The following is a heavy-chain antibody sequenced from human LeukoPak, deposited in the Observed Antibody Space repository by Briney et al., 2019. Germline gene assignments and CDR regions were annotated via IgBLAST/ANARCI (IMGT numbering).Heavy chain of an antibody. CDR3: ARSLRGSASSEDYYYYYMDV. Sequence: SETLSLTCSVSGGSISSSSHYWGWIRQPPGKGLEWIGSIYYSGSTYYNNPSLKSRVTISVDTSKNQFSLKLSSVTAADTAVYYCARSLRGSASSEDYYYYYMDVWGKGTTVTVSS. D-gene: IGHD2-15*01. V-gene: IGHV4-39*01. J-gene: IGHJ6*03. CDR2: IYYSGST. CDR1: GGSISSSSHY.